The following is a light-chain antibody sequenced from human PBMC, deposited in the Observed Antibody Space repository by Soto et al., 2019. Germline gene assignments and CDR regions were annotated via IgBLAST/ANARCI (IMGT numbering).Light chain of an antibody. J-gene: IGKJ4*01. Sequence: EIVLTQSPGTLSLSPGERATLSCRASQSVSSSYLAWYQQKPGQAPRLLIYGASSRATGIPDRFSGSGSGXXXXLTIXRLXPXDFAVYYCHQYDSSPLTFGGGTKVEIK. CDR1: QSVSSSY. V-gene: IGKV3-20*01. CDR3: HQYDSSPLT. CDR2: GAS.